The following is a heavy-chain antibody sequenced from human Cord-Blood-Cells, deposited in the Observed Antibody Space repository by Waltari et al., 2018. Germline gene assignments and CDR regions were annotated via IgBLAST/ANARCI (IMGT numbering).Heavy chain of an antibody. Sequence: QVQLQESGPGLVKPSETLSLTCTVSGGSISSHYWSWIRQPPGKGLEWIGYIYYSGSTNYNTSLTSRVTISVDTSKNQFSLKPSSVTAAYTAVYYCARGGACDIWGQGTMVTVSS. CDR2: IYYSGST. D-gene: IGHD3-16*01. CDR1: GGSISSHY. CDR3: ARGGACDI. V-gene: IGHV4-59*11. J-gene: IGHJ3*02.